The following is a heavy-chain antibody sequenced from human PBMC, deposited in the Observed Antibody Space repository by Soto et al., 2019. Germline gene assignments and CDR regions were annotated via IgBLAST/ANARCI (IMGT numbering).Heavy chain of an antibody. CDR3: VKDIHEQWLVSHFEY. V-gene: IGHV3-9*01. CDR1: GFTFESYA. J-gene: IGHJ4*02. Sequence: DVQLVESGGGSVQPGRSLRLSCVASGFTFESYAMHWVRQVPGKGLEWVSGISWNSGSIGYEDSVKGRFTISRDNAQKYLYLEMNSLRVEDTAFYYCVKDIHEQWLVSHFEYWGQGALVTVSS. CDR2: ISWNSGSI. D-gene: IGHD6-19*01.